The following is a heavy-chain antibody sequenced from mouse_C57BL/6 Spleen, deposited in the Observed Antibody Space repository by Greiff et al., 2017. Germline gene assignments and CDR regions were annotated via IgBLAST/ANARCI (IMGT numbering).Heavy chain of an antibody. CDR2: IWRGGST. Sequence: QVQLKQSGPGLVQPSQSLSITCTVSGFSLTSYGVHWVRQSPGKGLEWLGVIWRGGSTDYNAAFISRLSISKDNTKSQIFFKMNSLEADDAAIYYCAGPDYWGQGTSVTVSS. CDR3: AGPDY. J-gene: IGHJ4*01. CDR1: GFSLTSYG. V-gene: IGHV2-2*01.